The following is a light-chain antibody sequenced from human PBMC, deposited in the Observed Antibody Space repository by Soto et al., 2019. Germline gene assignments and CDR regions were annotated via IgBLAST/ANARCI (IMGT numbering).Light chain of an antibody. V-gene: IGKV3-20*01. CDR2: GAS. J-gene: IGKJ1*01. Sequence: EIVLTQSPGTLSLSPGERATLSCRASQSVSSYLAWYQQRPGQAPRLLIYGASSRDTGIPDRFSGSGSGTDFTLTISRLEPEDFAVYHCQQYGNSRTFGQGTKVEIK. CDR3: QQYGNSRT. CDR1: QSVSSY.